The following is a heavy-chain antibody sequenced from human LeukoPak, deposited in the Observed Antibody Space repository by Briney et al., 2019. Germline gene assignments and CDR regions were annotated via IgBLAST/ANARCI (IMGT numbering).Heavy chain of an antibody. Sequence: SQTLSLTCAISGDSVSSNSAAWNWIRQSPSRGLEWLGRTYYRSKWYNDYAVSVKSRITINPDTSKNQFSLKLSSVTAADTAVFYCARYYGGNHDYWGQGTLVTVSS. CDR2: TYYRSKWYN. V-gene: IGHV6-1*01. CDR1: GDSVSSNSAA. J-gene: IGHJ4*02. CDR3: ARYYGGNHDY. D-gene: IGHD4-23*01.